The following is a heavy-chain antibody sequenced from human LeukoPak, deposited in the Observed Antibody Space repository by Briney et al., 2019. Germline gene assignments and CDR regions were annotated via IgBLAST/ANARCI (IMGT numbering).Heavy chain of an antibody. D-gene: IGHD7-27*01. CDR2: MNPNSGNT. V-gene: IGHV1-8*03. CDR1: GYTFTSYD. CDR3: ARGWADDAFDI. J-gene: IGHJ3*02. Sequence: ASVKVSCKASGYTFTSYDINWVRQATGQGLEWMGWMNPNSGNTGYAQKFQGRVTITRNTSISTAYMELSSLRSDDTAVYYCARGWADDAFDIWGQGTMVTVSS.